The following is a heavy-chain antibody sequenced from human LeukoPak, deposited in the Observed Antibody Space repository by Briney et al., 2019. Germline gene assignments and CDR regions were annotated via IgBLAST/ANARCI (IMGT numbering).Heavy chain of an antibody. CDR2: INPNSGGT. D-gene: IGHD6-19*01. V-gene: IGHV1-2*02. CDR1: GYTFTGYY. Sequence: ASVKVSCKASGYTFTGYYMHWVRQAPGQGLEWMGWINPNSGGTNYAQKFQGRVTMTRDTSISTAYMELSRLRSDDTAVYYCASSIAVVGTGFDYWGQGTLVTVSS. J-gene: IGHJ4*02. CDR3: ASSIAVVGTGFDY.